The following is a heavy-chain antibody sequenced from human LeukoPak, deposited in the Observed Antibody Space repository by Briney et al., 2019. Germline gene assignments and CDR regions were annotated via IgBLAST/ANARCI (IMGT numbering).Heavy chain of an antibody. Sequence: ASVKVSCKASGYTFTGYHMHWVRQAPGQGLEWMGWINPNSGGTNYAQKFQGRVTMTRDTSISTAYMELSRLRSDDTAVYYCATSYSSAWYYFDYWGQGTLVTVSS. V-gene: IGHV1-2*02. J-gene: IGHJ4*02. D-gene: IGHD6-19*01. CDR3: ATSYSSAWYYFDY. CDR1: GYTFTGYH. CDR2: INPNSGGT.